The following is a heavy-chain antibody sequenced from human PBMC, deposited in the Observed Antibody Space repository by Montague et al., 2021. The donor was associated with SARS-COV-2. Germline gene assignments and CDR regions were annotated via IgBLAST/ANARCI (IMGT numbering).Heavy chain of an antibody. CDR1: NASITTSNW. V-gene: IGHV4/OR15-8*01. D-gene: IGHD3-10*01. CDR3: ARRIRITVFRGVPLTTHSLES. CDR2: IHHSGTL. J-gene: IGHJ4*02. Sequence: SETLSLTCTVSNASITTSNWWTWVRQAPGKGPEWVGEIHHSGTLNYNPSLKSRVTISVDTSKNHFSLNLNSVTAADTALYFCARRIRITVFRGVPLTTHSLESWGQGIMVTVSS.